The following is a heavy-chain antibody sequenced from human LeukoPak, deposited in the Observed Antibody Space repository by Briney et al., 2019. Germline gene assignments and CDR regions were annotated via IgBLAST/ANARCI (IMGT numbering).Heavy chain of an antibody. J-gene: IGHJ6*03. V-gene: IGHV4-39*07. CDR1: GGSISSSSYY. CDR2: IYYSGST. D-gene: IGHD3-10*01. CDR3: ARTTMVRGTYYMDV. Sequence: SETLSLTCTVSGGSISSSSYYWGWIRQPPGKGLEWIGSIYYSGSTYYNPSLKSRVTISVDTSKNQFSLKMRSVTAADTAVYYCARTTMVRGTYYMDVWGKGTTVTISS.